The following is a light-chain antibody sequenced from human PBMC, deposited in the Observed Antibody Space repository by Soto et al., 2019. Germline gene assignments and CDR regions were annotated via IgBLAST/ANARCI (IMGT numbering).Light chain of an antibody. J-gene: IGKJ1*01. CDR3: QQYGSSPKT. CDR1: QSVSSNY. CDR2: TAS. Sequence: EIVLTQSPGTLSLSPGERATLSCRASQSVSSNYLAWFQQKPGQAPRLLIYTASSRATGIPDRFSGSGSGTHFTLTISTLEPEDFSVYYCQQYGSSPKTFGQGTKVEI. V-gene: IGKV3-20*01.